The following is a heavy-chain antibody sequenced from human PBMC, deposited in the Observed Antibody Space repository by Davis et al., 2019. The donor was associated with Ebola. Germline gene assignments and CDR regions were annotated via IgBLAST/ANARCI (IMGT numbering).Heavy chain of an antibody. CDR3: ASSEQWLSNWFDP. V-gene: IGHV1-3*01. J-gene: IGHJ5*02. CDR1: GYTFTSYA. CDR2: INPGNGNT. Sequence: AASVKVSCKASGYTFTSYAIHWVRQAPGQRLEWMGWINPGNGNTKFSQRFQGRVTMTRDTSTSTVYMELSSLRSEDTAVYYCASSEQWLSNWFDPWGQGTLVTVSS. D-gene: IGHD6-19*01.